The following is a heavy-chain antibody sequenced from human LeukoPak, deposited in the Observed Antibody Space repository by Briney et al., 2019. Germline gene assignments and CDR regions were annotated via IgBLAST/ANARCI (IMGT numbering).Heavy chain of an antibody. Sequence: GGSLRLSCAASGFTFSSYAMHWVRQSPGKGLEWVAVISYDGSNKYYADSVKGRFTISRDNSKNTLYLQMNSLRAEDTAVYYCARGSSSWFNYYFDYWGQGTLVTVSS. CDR2: ISYDGSNK. V-gene: IGHV3-30*04. CDR3: ARGSSSWFNYYFDY. J-gene: IGHJ4*02. CDR1: GFTFSSYA. D-gene: IGHD6-13*01.